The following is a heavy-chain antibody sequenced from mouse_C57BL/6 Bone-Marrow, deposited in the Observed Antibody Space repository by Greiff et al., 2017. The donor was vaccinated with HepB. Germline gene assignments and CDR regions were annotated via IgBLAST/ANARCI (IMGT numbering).Heavy chain of an antibody. CDR3: AREDYYGSRPGFAY. Sequence: EVKLVESGGGLVQPGGSLKLSCAASGFTFSDYYMYWVRQTPEKRLEWVAYISNGGGSTYYPDTVKGRFTISRDNAKNTLYLQMSRLKSEDTAMYYCAREDYYGSRPGFAYWGQGTLVTVSA. J-gene: IGHJ3*01. V-gene: IGHV5-12*01. D-gene: IGHD1-1*01. CDR1: GFTFSDYY. CDR2: ISNGGGST.